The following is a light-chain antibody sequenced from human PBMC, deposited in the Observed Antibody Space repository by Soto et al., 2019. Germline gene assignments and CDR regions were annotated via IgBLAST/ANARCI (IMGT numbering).Light chain of an antibody. Sequence: QSALTQPASVSGSPGQSITISCTGTSSDVGGYNYVSWYQQHPGKAPKLMINEVSNRPSGVSNRFSGSKSGNTASLTISGLQAEDEADYSCSSYTISSTMIFGTGTNLTVL. CDR3: SSYTISSTMI. CDR1: SSDVGGYNY. CDR2: EVS. V-gene: IGLV2-14*01. J-gene: IGLJ1*01.